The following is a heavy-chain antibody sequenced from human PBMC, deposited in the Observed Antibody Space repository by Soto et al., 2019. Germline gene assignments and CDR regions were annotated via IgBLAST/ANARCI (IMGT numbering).Heavy chain of an antibody. D-gene: IGHD2-2*02. CDR3: AREGEVVVPAAIPFYYYGMDV. J-gene: IGHJ6*02. V-gene: IGHV3-48*03. CDR2: ISSSGSTI. CDR1: GFTFSSYE. Sequence: PGGSLRLSFAASGFTFSSYEMNWVRQSPGKGLEWVSYISSSGSTIYYADSVKGRFTISRDNVKNSLYLQMNSLRAEDTAVYYCAREGEVVVPAAIPFYYYGMDVWGQGTTVTVSS.